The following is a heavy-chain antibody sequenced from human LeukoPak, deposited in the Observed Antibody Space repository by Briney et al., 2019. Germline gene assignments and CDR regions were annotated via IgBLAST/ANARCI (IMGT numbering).Heavy chain of an antibody. V-gene: IGHV3-15*01. D-gene: IGHD2-15*01. CDR3: TRGAPDY. J-gene: IGHJ4*02. Sequence: GGSLRLSCAXSXXXXXXXXMXWXXQXXXXXLEWVGRIKSKTDGGTTDYAAPVKGRFTISRDDSKNTLYLQMNSLKTEDTAVYYCTRGAPDYWGQGTLVTVSS. CDR2: IKSKTDGGTT. CDR1: XXXXXXXX.